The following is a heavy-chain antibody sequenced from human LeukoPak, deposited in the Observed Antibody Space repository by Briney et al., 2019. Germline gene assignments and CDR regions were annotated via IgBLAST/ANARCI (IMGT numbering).Heavy chain of an antibody. CDR1: GGSISSYY. J-gene: IGHJ4*02. CDR2: IYTSGST. V-gene: IGHV4-4*07. CDR3: ARDNYYDTSGYHL. Sequence: PSETLSLTCTVSGGSISSYYWGWIRQPAGKGLEWIGRIYTSGSTNYNPSLKSRVTMSVDTSKNQFSLKLRSVTAADTAVYYCARDNYYDTSGYHLWGQGTLVTVSS. D-gene: IGHD3-22*01.